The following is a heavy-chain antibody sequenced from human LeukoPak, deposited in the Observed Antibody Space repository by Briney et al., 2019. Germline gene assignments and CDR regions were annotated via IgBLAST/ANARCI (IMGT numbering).Heavy chain of an antibody. CDR1: GGSISSGSYY. CDR3: ASEVVGGSYSSGGFDP. CDR2: IYTSGST. Sequence: SETLSLTCTVSGGSISSGSYYWSWIRQPAGKGLEWIGRIYTSGSTNYNLSLKSRVTISVDTSKNQFSLKLSSVTAADTAVYYCASEVVGGSYSSGGFDPWGQGTLVTVSS. D-gene: IGHD1-26*01. V-gene: IGHV4-61*02. J-gene: IGHJ5*02.